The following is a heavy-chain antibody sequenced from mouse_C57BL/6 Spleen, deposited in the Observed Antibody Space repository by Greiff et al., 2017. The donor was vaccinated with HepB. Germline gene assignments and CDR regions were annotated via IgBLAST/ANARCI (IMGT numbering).Heavy chain of an antibody. Sequence: EVKVVESGGGLVKPGGSLKLSCAASGFTFSSYAMSWVRQTPEKRLEWVATISDGGSYTYYPDNVKGRFTISRDNAKNNLYLQMSHLKSEDTAMYYCAREDGYAWFAYWGQGTLVTVSA. CDR2: ISDGGSYT. CDR3: AREDGYAWFAY. D-gene: IGHD2-2*01. V-gene: IGHV5-4*01. J-gene: IGHJ3*01. CDR1: GFTFSSYA.